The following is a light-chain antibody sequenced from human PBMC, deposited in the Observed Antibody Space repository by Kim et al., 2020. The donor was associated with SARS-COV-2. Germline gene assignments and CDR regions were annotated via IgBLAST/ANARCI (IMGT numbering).Light chain of an antibody. Sequence: RQTVRLPCPDHNHRSHHAACYQQKSLPAPVLVIYGTNNRHSGSLEKFYGSSSRKTAALTITWAQGEDDPDYFCNSRDSSGNNLVFGGGTKLTVL. CDR1: NHRSHH. V-gene: IGLV3-19*01. CDR3: NSRDSSGNNLV. CDR2: GTN. J-gene: IGLJ3*02.